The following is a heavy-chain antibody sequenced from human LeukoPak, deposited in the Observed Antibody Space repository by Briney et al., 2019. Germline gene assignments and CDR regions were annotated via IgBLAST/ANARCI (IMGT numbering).Heavy chain of an antibody. CDR3: ARVPITLAGTKDAKYFQH. Sequence: GGSLRLSCAASGFTFNSYWMHWVRQGPGKGLVWVSRINSDGSSTNYADSVKGRFTISRDNAKNTLYLQMNSLRAEDTAVYYCARVPITLAGTKDAKYFQHWGQGTLVTVSS. CDR2: INSDGSST. CDR1: GFTFNSYW. D-gene: IGHD6-19*01. J-gene: IGHJ1*01. V-gene: IGHV3-74*01.